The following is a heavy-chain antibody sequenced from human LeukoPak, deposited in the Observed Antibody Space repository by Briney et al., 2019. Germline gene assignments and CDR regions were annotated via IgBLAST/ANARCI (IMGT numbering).Heavy chain of an antibody. V-gene: IGHV4-30-2*01. CDR2: IYHSGST. J-gene: IGHJ3*02. CDR1: GGSISSGGYS. D-gene: IGHD5-24*01. Sequence: SETLSLTCAVSGGSISSGGYSWSWIRQPPGKGLEWIGYIYHSGSTYYNPSLKSRVTISVDRSKNQFSLKLSSVTAADTAVYYCAGNIEVDAFDIWGQGTMVTVSS. CDR3: AGNIEVDAFDI.